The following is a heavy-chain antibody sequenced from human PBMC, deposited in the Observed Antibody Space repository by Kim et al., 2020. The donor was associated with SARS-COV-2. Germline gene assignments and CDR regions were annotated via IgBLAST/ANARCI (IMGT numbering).Heavy chain of an antibody. CDR3: ARVPEGHSGYVFDY. J-gene: IGHJ4*02. CDR2: INHSGST. D-gene: IGHD5-12*01. V-gene: IGHV4-34*01. Sequence: SETLSLTCAVYGGSFSCYYWSWIRQPPGKGLEWIGEINHSGSTNYNPSLKSRVTISVDTSKNQFSLKLSSVTAADTAVYYCARVPEGHSGYVFDYWGQGTLVTVSS. CDR1: GGSFSCYY.